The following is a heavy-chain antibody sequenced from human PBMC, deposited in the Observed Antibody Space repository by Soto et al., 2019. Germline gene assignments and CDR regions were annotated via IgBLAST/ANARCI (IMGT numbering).Heavy chain of an antibody. V-gene: IGHV1-69*13. CDR1: VDTFIRYA. D-gene: IGHD5-12*01. Sequence: SVKVSCETSVDTFIRYAISCVRQAPGQGLEWMGGIVPIVDTATYAQKFQGRVTITADESTSTAYMELSSLRSDDTAIYYCVRVVAIPGYPDNWGQGTLVTVSS. CDR2: IVPIVDTA. CDR3: VRVVAIPGYPDN. J-gene: IGHJ4*02.